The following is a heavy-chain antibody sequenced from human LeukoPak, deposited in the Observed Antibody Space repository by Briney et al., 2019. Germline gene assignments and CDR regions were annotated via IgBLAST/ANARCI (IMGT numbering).Heavy chain of an antibody. CDR3: AKDGSSSWYEGSFDP. Sequence: GGSLRLSCAASGFTFDYYAMHWVRQAPGKGLEWVSGISWNRGSIGYADSVKGRFTISRDNAKNSLYLQMNSLRAEDTALYYCAKDGSSSWYEGSFDPWGQGTLVTVSS. V-gene: IGHV3-9*01. CDR1: GFTFDYYA. D-gene: IGHD6-13*01. CDR2: ISWNRGSI. J-gene: IGHJ5*02.